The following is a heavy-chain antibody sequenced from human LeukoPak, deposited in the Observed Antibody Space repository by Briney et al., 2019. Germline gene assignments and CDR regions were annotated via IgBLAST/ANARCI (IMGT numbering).Heavy chain of an antibody. V-gene: IGHV1-18*01. J-gene: IGHJ5*02. CDR2: ISAYNGNT. CDR3: ATVISCSGGSCFWRHWFDP. Sequence: GASXXVSCKASGYTFNSYGISWVGQAPGQGGEWMGWISAYNGNTNYAQKLQGRGNINTDTTTNTAYLELRSLISDDTAVYFCATVISCSGGSCFWRHWFDPWGQGTLVTVSS. CDR1: GYTFNSYG. D-gene: IGHD2-15*01.